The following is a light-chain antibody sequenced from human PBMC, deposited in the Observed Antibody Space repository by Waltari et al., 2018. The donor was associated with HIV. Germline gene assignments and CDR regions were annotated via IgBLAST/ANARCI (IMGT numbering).Light chain of an antibody. CDR1: SSNTGSNT. CDR3: ATWDDSLNGYV. CDR2: SNN. Sequence: LTQPPSASGTPGQRVNISCSGSSSNTGSNTVNWYQQLPGAAPKLLIYSNNQRPSGVPDRFSGSKSGTSASLAISGLLSEDEADYSCATWDDSLNGYVFGTGTKVTVL. V-gene: IGLV1-44*01. J-gene: IGLJ1*01.